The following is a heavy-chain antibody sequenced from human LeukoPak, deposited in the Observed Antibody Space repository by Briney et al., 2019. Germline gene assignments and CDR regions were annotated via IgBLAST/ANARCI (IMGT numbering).Heavy chain of an antibody. D-gene: IGHD4-17*01. Sequence: GGSLRLSCAASGFTFNNYAMSWVRQAPGKGLEWVSVIYSGGSTYYADSVKGRFTISRDNSKNTLYLQMNSLRAEDTAVYYCARGHYGDYPKAYFDYWGQGTLVTVSS. CDR2: IYSGGST. V-gene: IGHV3-53*01. CDR3: ARGHYGDYPKAYFDY. CDR1: GFTFNNYA. J-gene: IGHJ4*02.